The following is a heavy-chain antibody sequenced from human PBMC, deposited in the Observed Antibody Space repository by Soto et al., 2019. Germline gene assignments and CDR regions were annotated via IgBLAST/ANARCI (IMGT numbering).Heavy chain of an antibody. D-gene: IGHD3-3*01. J-gene: IGHJ6*03. CDR2: IYYSGST. CDR1: GGSISSYY. V-gene: IGHV4-59*01. Sequence: SETLSLTCTVSGGSISSYYWSWIRQPPGKGLEWIGYIYYSGSTNYNPSLKSRVSISVDTSKNQFSLKLSSVTAADTAVYYCARELTIFGVVPSHRMDVWGKGTTVTVSS. CDR3: ARELTIFGVVPSHRMDV.